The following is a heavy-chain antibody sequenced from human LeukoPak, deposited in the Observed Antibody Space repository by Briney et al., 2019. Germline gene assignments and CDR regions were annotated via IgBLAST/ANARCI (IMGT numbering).Heavy chain of an antibody. CDR1: GFTFSSYS. J-gene: IGHJ4*02. D-gene: IGHD3-22*01. Sequence: PGGSLRLSCAASGFTFSSYSMNWVRQAPGMGLEWVSSISSSSSYIYYADSVKGRFTISRDNAKNSLYLQMNSLRAEDTAVYYCARGTLYYYDSSGYPQDYWGQGTLVTVSS. V-gene: IGHV3-21*01. CDR3: ARGTLYYYDSSGYPQDY. CDR2: ISSSSSYI.